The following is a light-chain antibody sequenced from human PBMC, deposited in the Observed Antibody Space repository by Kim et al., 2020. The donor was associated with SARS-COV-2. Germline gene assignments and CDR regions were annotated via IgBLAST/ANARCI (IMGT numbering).Light chain of an antibody. J-gene: IGKJ1*01. V-gene: IGKV1-39*01. CDR2: AAS. CDR1: QSIISY. CDR3: QQSYSTLSWT. Sequence: SLGDRVTITCRASQSIISYLNCYQHTPGKAPKLLIYAASSLQSGFPSSFSGSGSGTDFTLTISSLQPEDFATYYCQQSYSTLSWTFGQGTKVDIK.